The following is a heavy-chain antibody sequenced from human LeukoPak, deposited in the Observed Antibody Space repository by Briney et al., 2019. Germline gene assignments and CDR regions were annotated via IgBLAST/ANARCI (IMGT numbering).Heavy chain of an antibody. J-gene: IGHJ3*02. V-gene: IGHV3-43D*03. D-gene: IGHD6-6*01. Sequence: GGSLRLSCAASGFTFDDYAMHWVRHAPGKGLEWVSLISWDGGSTYYADSVKGRFTISRDNSKNSLYLQMNSLRAEDTALYYCAKSIAARWSAFDIWGQGTMVTVSS. CDR1: GFTFDDYA. CDR2: ISWDGGST. CDR3: AKSIAARWSAFDI.